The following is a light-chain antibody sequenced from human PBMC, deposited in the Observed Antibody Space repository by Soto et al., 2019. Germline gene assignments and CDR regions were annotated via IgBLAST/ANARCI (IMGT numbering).Light chain of an antibody. CDR3: MQGSYWPRT. J-gene: IGKJ1*01. CDR2: EVS. CDR1: QSLLYTDGNTY. V-gene: IGKV2-30*01. Sequence: VMTQSPLSLPVTLGQPASISCRSSQSLLYTDGNTYLSWFQQTPGQSPRRLIYEVSNRDSGVPDRFSGSGSGTDFTLKISRVEAEDVGVYYCMQGSYWPRTFGQGTKVEIK.